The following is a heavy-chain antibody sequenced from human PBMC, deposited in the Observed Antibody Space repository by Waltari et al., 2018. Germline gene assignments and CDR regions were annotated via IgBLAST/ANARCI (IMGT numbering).Heavy chain of an antibody. J-gene: IGHJ6*02. D-gene: IGHD5-12*01. CDR2: INPILGIA. CDR1: GGTFSSYA. CDR3: ARVKQDGYISWYGMDV. Sequence: QVQLVQSGAEVKKPGSSVKVSCKASGGTFSSYATSWVRPAPGQGIEWMGRINPILGIANYAQKFQGRVTITADKSTSTAYMELSSLRSEDTAVYYCARVKQDGYISWYGMDVWGQGTTVTVSS. V-gene: IGHV1-69*04.